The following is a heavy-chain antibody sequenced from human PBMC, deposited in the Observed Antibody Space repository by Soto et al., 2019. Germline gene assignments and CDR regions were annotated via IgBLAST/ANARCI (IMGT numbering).Heavy chain of an antibody. D-gene: IGHD2-8*01. CDR2: LYYDAGNK. J-gene: IGHJ4*02. Sequence: WGSLRLSCEASGFAFRRYAMHWVRQAPGKGLEWVAILYYDAGNKFYAESVRGRFTISRDTSNNMLFLEMKSLRVEDTAVYYCARDRGYFTHGVCYTLAYWGQGTLVA. V-gene: IGHV3-33*01. CDR3: ARDRGYFTHGVCYTLAY. CDR1: GFAFRRYA.